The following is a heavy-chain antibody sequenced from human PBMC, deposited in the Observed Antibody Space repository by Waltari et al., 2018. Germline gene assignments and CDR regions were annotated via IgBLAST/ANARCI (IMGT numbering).Heavy chain of an antibody. V-gene: IGHV4-34*01. CDR1: GGSFSGYY. CDR3: ARANGGMAARKNKYNWFDP. Sequence: QVQLQQWGAGLLKPSETLSLTCAVYGGSFSGYYWSWIRQPPGKGLGWIGEINHRGSTNYSTSRKRRVTRSVETSKNQFSLKLSSVTAADTAVYYCARANGGMAARKNKYNWFDPWGQGTLVTVSS. D-gene: IGHD6-6*01. J-gene: IGHJ5*02. CDR2: INHRGST.